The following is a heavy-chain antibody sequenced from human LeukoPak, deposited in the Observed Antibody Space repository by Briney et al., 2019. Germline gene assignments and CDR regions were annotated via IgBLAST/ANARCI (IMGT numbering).Heavy chain of an antibody. J-gene: IGHJ1*01. Sequence: ASVKVSCKASGYTFTSYGISWVRQAPGQGLEWMGWISAYNGNTNYAQKLQGRVTMTTDTSTSTAYMELRSLRSDDTAVYYCARPTNDSSDYEYFQHWGQGTLVTVSS. D-gene: IGHD3-22*01. CDR2: ISAYNGNT. V-gene: IGHV1-18*01. CDR1: GYTFTSYG. CDR3: ARPTNDSSDYEYFQH.